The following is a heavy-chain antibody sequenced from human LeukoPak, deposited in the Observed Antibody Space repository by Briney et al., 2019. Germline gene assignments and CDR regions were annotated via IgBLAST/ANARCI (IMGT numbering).Heavy chain of an antibody. CDR3: ARVVVVVVAATQGYFDY. V-gene: IGHV3-21*01. CDR1: GFTFDDYA. CDR2: ISSSSSYI. Sequence: GGSLRLSCAASGFTFDDYAMHWVRQAPGKGLEWVSSISSSSSYIYYADSVKGRFTISRDNAKNSLYLQMNSLRAEDTAVYYCARVVVVVVAATQGYFDYWGQGTLVTVSS. D-gene: IGHD2-15*01. J-gene: IGHJ4*02.